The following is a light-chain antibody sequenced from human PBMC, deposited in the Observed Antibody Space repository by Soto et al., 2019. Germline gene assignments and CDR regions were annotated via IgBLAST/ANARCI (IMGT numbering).Light chain of an antibody. V-gene: IGKV3-20*01. CDR2: GAS. CDR1: QSVSSSY. CDR3: QHLRT. J-gene: IGKJ2*01. Sequence: EIVLTQSPGTLSLSPGERATLSCRASQSVSSSYLAWYQKKPGQAPRLLIYGASSRATGIPDRFSGSGSGTDFTLTISRLEPEDFAVYYCQHLRTFGQGTKLEIK.